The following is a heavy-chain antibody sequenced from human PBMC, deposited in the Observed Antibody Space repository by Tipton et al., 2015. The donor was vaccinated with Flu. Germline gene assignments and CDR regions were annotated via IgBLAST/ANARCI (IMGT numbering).Heavy chain of an antibody. CDR1: SGPFSDYY. CDR3: VRARNIAARLFDS. Sequence: TLSLTCAVYSGPFSDYYWTWIRQSPGKGLEWIGEINHSGSTNYNPSLKSRVTMSVDTSKNQFSLKLSSVTAADTAVYYCVRARNIAARLFDSWGQGTLVTVSS. D-gene: IGHD6-6*01. V-gene: IGHV4-34*01. J-gene: IGHJ4*02. CDR2: INHSGST.